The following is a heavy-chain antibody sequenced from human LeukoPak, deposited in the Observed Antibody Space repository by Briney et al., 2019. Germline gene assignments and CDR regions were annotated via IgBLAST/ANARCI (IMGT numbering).Heavy chain of an antibody. CDR3: ARKQFYGSGSSIDY. D-gene: IGHD3-10*01. V-gene: IGHV5-51*01. Sequence: GGSLQISCKGSGCSFTSYWIGWGRRLPGKGLEGMGIIYLGDSDTRYSPSFQGQVTISADKSISTAYLQWNSLKASDTAMYYCARKQFYGSGSSIDYWGQGTLVTVSS. J-gene: IGHJ4*02. CDR2: IYLGDSDT. CDR1: GCSFTSYW.